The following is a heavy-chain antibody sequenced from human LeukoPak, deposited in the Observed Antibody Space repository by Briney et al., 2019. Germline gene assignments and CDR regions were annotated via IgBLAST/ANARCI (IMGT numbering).Heavy chain of an antibody. V-gene: IGHV1-2*02. Sequence: ASVKVSCKASGYTFTGYYMHWVRQAPGQGLEWMGWINPNSGGTNYAQKFQGRVTMTRDTSISTAYMELSRLRSDDTAVYYCARVGYCSSTSCYDWFDPWGQGTLVTVSP. CDR2: INPNSGGT. CDR1: GYTFTGYY. CDR3: ARVGYCSSTSCYDWFDP. D-gene: IGHD2-2*01. J-gene: IGHJ5*02.